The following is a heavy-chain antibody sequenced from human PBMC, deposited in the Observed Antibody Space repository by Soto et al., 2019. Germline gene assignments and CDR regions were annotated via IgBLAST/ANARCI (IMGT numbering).Heavy chain of an antibody. Sequence: QVQLGESGGGLVKPGGSLRLSCAASGFTFGDYDMSWIRQAPGKGLEWVSYISNGGSSIYYADSVKGRFTISRDNAKRSVFLQMNSLRAEDTAVYYCTRPCRYCNGGGPGNWFDPWGQGTLVTVSS. J-gene: IGHJ5*02. CDR1: GFTFGDYD. CDR3: TRPCRYCNGGGPGNWFDP. CDR2: ISNGGSSI. V-gene: IGHV3-11*01. D-gene: IGHD2-8*02.